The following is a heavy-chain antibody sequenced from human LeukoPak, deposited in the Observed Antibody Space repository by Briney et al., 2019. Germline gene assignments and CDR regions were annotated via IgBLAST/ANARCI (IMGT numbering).Heavy chain of an antibody. D-gene: IGHD2-15*01. CDR1: GGSISRYY. J-gene: IGHJ6*02. CDR2: IYYSGSS. CDR3: ARHGLGGGRTGSGMDV. V-gene: IGHV4-59*01. Sequence: SETLSLTCTVSGGSISRYYWSWIRQPPGKGLEWIGHIYYSGSSNYNPSLKGRVTISVDTSKNQFSLKLSSLTATDTAVYYCARHGLGGGRTGSGMDVWGQGTTVTVSS.